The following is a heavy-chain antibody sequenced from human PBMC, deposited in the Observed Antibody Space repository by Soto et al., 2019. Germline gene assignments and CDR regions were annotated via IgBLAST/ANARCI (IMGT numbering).Heavy chain of an antibody. CDR3: ARGPLEYYDSSGYFFSYYFDY. Sequence: SVKVSCKAPGGTFSSYAISWVRQAPGQGLEWMGGIIPIFGTANYAQKFQGRVTITADESTSTAYMELSSLRSEDTAVYYCARGPLEYYDSSGYFFSYYFDYWGQGTLVTVSS. D-gene: IGHD3-22*01. J-gene: IGHJ4*02. V-gene: IGHV1-69*13. CDR2: IIPIFGTA. CDR1: GGTFSSYA.